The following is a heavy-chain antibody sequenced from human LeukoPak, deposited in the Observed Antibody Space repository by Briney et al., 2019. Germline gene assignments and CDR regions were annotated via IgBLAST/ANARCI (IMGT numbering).Heavy chain of an antibody. CDR2: MSPDENEK. J-gene: IGHJ4*02. Sequence: GGSLRLSCAITEFPFTNYWKNWVRQASGKGLEWVANMSPDENEKKYVDSVKGRFTISTDNAKKTLYLQMNSLRVEDTAIYYCLGYGNDTPWGQGALVTASS. CDR3: LGYGNDTP. CDR1: EFPFTNYW. D-gene: IGHD5-12*01. V-gene: IGHV3-7*03.